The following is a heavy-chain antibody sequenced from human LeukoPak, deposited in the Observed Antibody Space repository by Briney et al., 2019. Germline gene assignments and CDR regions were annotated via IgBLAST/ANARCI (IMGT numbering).Heavy chain of an antibody. CDR2: IYPGDSDT. D-gene: IGHD4-23*01. CDR1: GYSFTSYW. CDR3: ASYGGKSNDAFDI. J-gene: IGHJ3*02. Sequence: GEYLKISCKGSGYSFTSYWIGWVRQMPGQGLEWMGIIYPGDSDTRYSPSFQGQVTISADKSISTAYLQWSSLKASDTAMYYCASYGGKSNDAFDIWGQGTMVTVSS. V-gene: IGHV5-51*01.